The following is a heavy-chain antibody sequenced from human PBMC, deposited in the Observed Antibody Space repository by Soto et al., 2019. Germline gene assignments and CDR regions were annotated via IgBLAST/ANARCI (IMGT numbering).Heavy chain of an antibody. Sequence: QVQLVQSGAEVKKPGSSVKVSCKASGGTFRIYSISWVRQAPGQGLEWMGGIIPIFDITNYAQKFQGRVTITADESTSTAYMELSSLGSDDTAVYYCARPDEGGYSSNHHYYYALDVWGQGTTVTV. CDR1: GGTFRIYS. CDR3: ARPDEGGYSSNHHYYYALDV. D-gene: IGHD3-22*01. CDR2: IIPIFDIT. V-gene: IGHV1-69*01. J-gene: IGHJ6*02.